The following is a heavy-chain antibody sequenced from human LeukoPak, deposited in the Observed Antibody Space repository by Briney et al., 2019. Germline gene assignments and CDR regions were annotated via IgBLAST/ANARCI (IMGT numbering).Heavy chain of an antibody. D-gene: IGHD1-26*01. Sequence: GGSLRLSCAASGFTFSSYGMHWVRQAPGKGLEWVAVIWYDGSNKYYADSVKGRFTISRDNSKNTLYLQMNSLRAEDAAVYFCTRDSYISNVYYGMDVWGQGATVTVSS. CDR3: TRDSYISNVYYGMDV. J-gene: IGHJ6*02. CDR2: IWYDGSNK. CDR1: GFTFSSYG. V-gene: IGHV3-33*01.